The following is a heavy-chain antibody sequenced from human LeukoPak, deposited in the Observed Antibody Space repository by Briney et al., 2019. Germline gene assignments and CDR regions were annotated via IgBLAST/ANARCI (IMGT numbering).Heavy chain of an antibody. CDR3: AKNCGIGGGVIMELDY. D-gene: IGHD3-10*01. J-gene: IGHJ4*02. CDR2: ISGSGGST. Sequence: GGSLRLSCGASGFTFSSYAMSWVRQAPGKGLEWVSAISGSGGSTYYADSVKGRFTISRDNSKNTLYLQMNSLRAEDTAVYYCAKNCGIGGGVIMELDYWGQGTLVTVSS. V-gene: IGHV3-23*01. CDR1: GFTFSSYA.